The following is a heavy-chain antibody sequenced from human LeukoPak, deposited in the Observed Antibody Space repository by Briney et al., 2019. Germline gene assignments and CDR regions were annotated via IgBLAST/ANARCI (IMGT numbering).Heavy chain of an antibody. CDR1: GFTFSSYW. CDR3: ARVVNSGYDHYYFDY. Sequence: GGSLRLSCAASGFTFSSYWMSWVRHGPGKGLEWVVNIKQDGSEKYYVDSVKGRFTISRDNAKNSLYLQMNSLRAEDTAVYYCARVVNSGYDHYYFDYWGQGTLVTVSS. J-gene: IGHJ4*02. V-gene: IGHV3-7*05. CDR2: IKQDGSEK. D-gene: IGHD5-12*01.